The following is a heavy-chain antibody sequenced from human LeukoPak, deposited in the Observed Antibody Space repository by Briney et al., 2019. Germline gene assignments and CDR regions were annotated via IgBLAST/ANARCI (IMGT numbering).Heavy chain of an antibody. J-gene: IGHJ6*03. V-gene: IGHV1-69*05. CDR2: IIPIFGTA. Sequence: SVKVSCKASGGTFSSYAISWVRQAPGQGLEWMGGIIPIFGTANYAQKFQGRVTITTDESTSTAYMELSSLRSEDTAVYYCARVEYSHGPGGYYYYYMDVWGKGTTVTVSS. CDR3: ARVEYSHGPGGYYYYYMDV. CDR1: GGTFSSYA. D-gene: IGHD5-18*01.